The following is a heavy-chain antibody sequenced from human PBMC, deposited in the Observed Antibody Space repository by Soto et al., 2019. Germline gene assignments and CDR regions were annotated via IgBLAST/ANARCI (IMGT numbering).Heavy chain of an antibody. V-gene: IGHV3-53*01. D-gene: IGHD5-12*01. CDR3: AREDVVAEVGAFHI. Sequence: EVQLVESGGGLIQPGGSMRLSCAASGFTVSSNFMSWVRQAPGKGLEWVSVIYNDGTTYYADSVKGRFTISRDNSKNTVHLQMNSLRAEDTAVYYCAREDVVAEVGAFHIWGQGTKVTVSS. CDR2: IYNDGTT. CDR1: GFTVSSNF. J-gene: IGHJ3*02.